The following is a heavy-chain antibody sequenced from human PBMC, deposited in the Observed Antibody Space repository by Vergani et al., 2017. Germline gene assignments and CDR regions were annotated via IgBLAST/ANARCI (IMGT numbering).Heavy chain of an antibody. CDR2: INHSGST. CDR3: ARDRYYDFWSGYYNKEYFQH. V-gene: IGHV4-34*01. J-gene: IGHJ1*01. D-gene: IGHD3-3*01. CDR1: GGSFSGYY. Sequence: QVQLQQWGAGLLKPSETLSLTCAVYGGSFSGYYWSWIRQPPGKGLEWIGEINHSGSTNYNPSLKSRVTISVDTSKNQFSLKLSSVTAADTAVYYCARDRYYDFWSGYYNKEYFQHWGQGTLVTVSS.